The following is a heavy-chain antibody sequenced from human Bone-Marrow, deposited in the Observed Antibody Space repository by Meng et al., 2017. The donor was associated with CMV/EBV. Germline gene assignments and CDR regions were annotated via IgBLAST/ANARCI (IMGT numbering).Heavy chain of an antibody. J-gene: IGHJ4*02. Sequence: GGSRRLSCAASGFTFSSYGMHWVRQAPGKGLEWVAFIRYDGSNKYYADSVKGRFTISRDNSKNTMYLQMNSLRAEDTAVYDCAKDHHEFGVPIAAAGIGYYFDYWGQGTLVTVSS. D-gene: IGHD6-13*01. CDR3: AKDHHEFGVPIAAAGIGYYFDY. V-gene: IGHV3-30*02. CDR1: GFTFSSYG. CDR2: IRYDGSNK.